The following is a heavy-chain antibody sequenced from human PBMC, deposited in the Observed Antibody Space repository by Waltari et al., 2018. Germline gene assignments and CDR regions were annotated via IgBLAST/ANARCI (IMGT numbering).Heavy chain of an antibody. V-gene: IGHV4-4*07. CDR2: IYTSGGT. CDR3: AGSWVAAAGTSYYYYMDV. Sequence: QVQLQESGPGLVKPSETLSLTCTVSGGSISSYYWSWIRQPAGKGLEWIGRIYTSGGTNYNPSLKSRVTMSVDTSKNQFSLKLSSVTAADTAVYYCAGSWVAAAGTSYYYYMDVWGKGTTVTISS. D-gene: IGHD6-13*01. J-gene: IGHJ6*03. CDR1: GGSISSYY.